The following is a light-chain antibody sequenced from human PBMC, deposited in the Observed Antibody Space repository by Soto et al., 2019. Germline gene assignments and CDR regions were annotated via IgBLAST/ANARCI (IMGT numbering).Light chain of an antibody. CDR3: QTWGTGIQV. CDR2: LNSDGSH. V-gene: IGLV4-69*01. Sequence: QLVLTQSPSASASLGASVKLTCTLSSGHSSYTIAWHQQQPEKGPRYLMKLNSDGSHNKGDGIPDRFSGSGSGAERYLTISSLQSEDEADYYCQTWGTGIQVFGGGTKVTVL. CDR1: SGHSSYT. J-gene: IGLJ3*02.